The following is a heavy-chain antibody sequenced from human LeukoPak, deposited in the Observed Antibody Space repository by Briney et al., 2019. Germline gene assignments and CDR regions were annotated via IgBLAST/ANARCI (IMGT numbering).Heavy chain of an antibody. J-gene: IGHJ6*04. D-gene: IGHD3-3*01. V-gene: IGHV4-34*01. Sequence: SETLSLTCAVYGGSFSGYYWSWIRQPPGKGLGWIGEINHSGSTNYNPSLKSRVTISVDTSKNQFSLKLSSVTAADTAVYYCARTLTYYDFRSAIPDMDVWGKGTMVTVSS. CDR3: ARTLTYYDFRSAIPDMDV. CDR1: GGSFSGYY. CDR2: INHSGST.